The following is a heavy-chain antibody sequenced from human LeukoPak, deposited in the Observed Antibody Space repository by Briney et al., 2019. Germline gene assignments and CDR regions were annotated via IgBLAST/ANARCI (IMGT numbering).Heavy chain of an antibody. CDR2: ISYDSTNI. Sequence: PGGSQRLSCAASGFTFNNYGIHWVRQAPGKGLQWVALISYDSTNIQYADSVRGRFTISRDNSKNTLYLQMNSLRAEDTAVYYCARDLPPLDYWGQGTLVTVSS. CDR3: ARDLPPLDY. CDR1: GFTFNNYG. J-gene: IGHJ4*02. V-gene: IGHV3-30*19.